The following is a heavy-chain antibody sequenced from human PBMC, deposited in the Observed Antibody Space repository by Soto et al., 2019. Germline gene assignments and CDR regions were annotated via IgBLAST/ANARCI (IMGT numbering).Heavy chain of an antibody. CDR3: AKDRGHGGRGDFDI. Sequence: QVQLVESGGGVVQPGRSLRHSCAASGFTFSSYGMHWVRQAPGKGLEWVALISYDGSNKYYADSVKGRFTISRDNSKNTLYLKMNSQRAEDTAEYYGAKDRGHGGRGDFDIWGHGTMVTVSS. J-gene: IGHJ3*02. CDR2: ISYDGSNK. V-gene: IGHV3-30*18. CDR1: GFTFSSYG. D-gene: IGHD2-21*01.